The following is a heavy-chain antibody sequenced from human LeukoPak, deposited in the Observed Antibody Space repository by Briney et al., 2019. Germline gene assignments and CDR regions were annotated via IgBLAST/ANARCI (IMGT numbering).Heavy chain of an antibody. CDR2: INHSGGT. D-gene: IGHD3-10*01. J-gene: IGHJ6*02. CDR3: ARGVDVTADLPGRSAMDV. Sequence: SESLSLTCTVSGGSISSYYWSWIRQPPGKGLECIGEINHSGGTNYNPSLKSRVTISVDTSKNQFSMRLSSVTAADTAVYYWARGVDVTADLPGRSAMDVWGQGTTVTVSS. CDR1: GGSISSYY. V-gene: IGHV4-34*01.